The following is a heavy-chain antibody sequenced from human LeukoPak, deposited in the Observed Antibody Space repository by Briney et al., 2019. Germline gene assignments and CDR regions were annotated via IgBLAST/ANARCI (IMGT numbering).Heavy chain of an antibody. V-gene: IGHV1-8*01. D-gene: IGHD3-22*01. J-gene: IGHJ6*03. Sequence: GASVKVSCKASGYTFTSYDINWVRQATGQGLEWMGWMNPNSGNTGYAQKFQGRVTMTRNTSISTAYMELSSLRSEDTAVYYCATTFQSYDSSGYYSSNYYMDVWGKGTTVTVSS. CDR2: MNPNSGNT. CDR3: ATTFQSYDSSGYYSSNYYMDV. CDR1: GYTFTSYD.